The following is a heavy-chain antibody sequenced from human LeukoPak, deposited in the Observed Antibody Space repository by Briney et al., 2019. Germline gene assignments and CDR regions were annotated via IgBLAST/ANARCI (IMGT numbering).Heavy chain of an antibody. D-gene: IGHD3-22*01. CDR1: GFTFSNYA. CDR3: AKDGHYDSSGFTLQY. J-gene: IGHJ1*01. V-gene: IGHV3-23*01. CDR2: ISSSGTNT. Sequence: PGGSLRLSCAASGFTFSNYAITWVRQAPGKGLEWVSTISSSGTNTYYADSVKGRFTISRDNSKNTLYLQMNSLRAEDTAVYYCAKDGHYDSSGFTLQYWGQGTMVTVSP.